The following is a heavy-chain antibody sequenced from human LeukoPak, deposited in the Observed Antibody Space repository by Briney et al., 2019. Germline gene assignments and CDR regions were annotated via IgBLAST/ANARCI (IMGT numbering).Heavy chain of an antibody. CDR3: AKDVGAAANYYDH. CDR1: GFTFSSYG. V-gene: IGHV3-33*06. J-gene: IGHJ4*02. D-gene: IGHD1-26*01. Sequence: PGGSLRLSCAASGFTFSSYGMHWVRQAPGKGLEWVAVIWYDGTNKYYADSVKGRFTISRDNSKNTLSLQMNSLRAEDTAVYYCAKDVGAAANYYDHWGQGTLVTVSS. CDR2: IWYDGTNK.